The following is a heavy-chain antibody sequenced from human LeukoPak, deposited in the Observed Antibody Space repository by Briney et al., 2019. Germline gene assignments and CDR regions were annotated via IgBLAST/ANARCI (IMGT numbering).Heavy chain of an antibody. J-gene: IGHJ4*02. CDR3: AKDLTWGYCSGGSCYTDY. V-gene: IGHV1-18*04. CDR2: INPNNGDT. D-gene: IGHD2-15*01. CDR1: GYTFINYG. Sequence: ASVKVSCKASGYTFINYGITWVRQAPGQGLEWMGWINPNNGDTNYAPKFQGRVTMTTDTSTSTAYMELRSLKSDDTAVYYCAKDLTWGYCSGGSCYTDYWGQGTLVTVSS.